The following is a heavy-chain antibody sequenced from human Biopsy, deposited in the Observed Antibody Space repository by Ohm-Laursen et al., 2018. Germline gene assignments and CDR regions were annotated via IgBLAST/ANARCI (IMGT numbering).Heavy chain of an antibody. Sequence: SLRLSRTASGFTVSNKYMSWVRQAPGKGLEWVSVIYTGGTTHYADSVRGRFTISRDNSKNTLYLQMNSLRAEDTAVYYCARGHCTNDICLGVYFDYWGQGTLVTVSS. CDR2: IYTGGTT. CDR3: ARGHCTNDICLGVYFDY. V-gene: IGHV3-53*01. CDR1: GFTVSNKY. J-gene: IGHJ4*01. D-gene: IGHD2-8*01.